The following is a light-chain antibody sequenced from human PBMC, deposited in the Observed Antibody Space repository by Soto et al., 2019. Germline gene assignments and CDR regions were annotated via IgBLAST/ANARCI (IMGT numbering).Light chain of an antibody. CDR3: QQYDSFPLT. CDR2: DAS. Sequence: DIQMTQSPSSLSASVGDRVTITCRASQDISDNLNWFQQKPGKAPKLLIHDASNLETGGPSRFSGSGFGTDFTFTISTLQPEDIATYHCQQYDSFPLTFGGGTKVEIK. CDR1: QDISDN. J-gene: IGKJ4*01. V-gene: IGKV1-33*01.